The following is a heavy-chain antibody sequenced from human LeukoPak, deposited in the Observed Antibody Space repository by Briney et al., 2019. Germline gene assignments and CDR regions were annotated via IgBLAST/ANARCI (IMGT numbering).Heavy chain of an antibody. CDR3: ARPNRSGYTRDAFDI. Sequence: PSETLSLTCTVFGGSINNRNFYWGWIRQPPGKGLEWVGSIYYSGSTYYNPSLKSRVTISVDTSKNQFSLKLSSVTAADTAVYYCARPNRSGYTRDAFDIWGQGTMVTVSS. J-gene: IGHJ3*02. V-gene: IGHV4-39*01. CDR1: GGSINNRNFY. CDR2: IYYSGST. D-gene: IGHD3-22*01.